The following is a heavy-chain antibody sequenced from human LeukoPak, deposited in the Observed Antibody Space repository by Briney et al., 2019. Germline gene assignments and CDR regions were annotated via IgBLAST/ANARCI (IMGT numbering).Heavy chain of an antibody. CDR2: INGDGSWT. J-gene: IGHJ4*02. Sequence: GGSLRLSCAASGSYWMHWVRQAPGKGLVWVSYINGDGSWTTYADSVKGRFTISKDNAKNTVYLQMNNLRAEDTAVYYCVSFYETYWGRGTLVTVSS. CDR3: VSFYETY. V-gene: IGHV3-74*01. D-gene: IGHD2-2*01. CDR1: GSYW.